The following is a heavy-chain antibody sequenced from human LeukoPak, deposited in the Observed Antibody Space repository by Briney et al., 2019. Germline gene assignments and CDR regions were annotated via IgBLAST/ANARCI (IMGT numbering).Heavy chain of an antibody. CDR3: ARVYSSSSPTDY. CDR1: GGSISGYY. Sequence: PSETLSLTCTVSGGSISGYYWSWIRQPAGKGLEWIGHIYTSGSANYNPSLKSRVSMSVDTSKNQFSLKLTSVTAADTAVYYCARVYSSSSPTDYWGQGTLVTVSS. J-gene: IGHJ4*02. D-gene: IGHD6-6*01. CDR2: IYTSGSA. V-gene: IGHV4-4*07.